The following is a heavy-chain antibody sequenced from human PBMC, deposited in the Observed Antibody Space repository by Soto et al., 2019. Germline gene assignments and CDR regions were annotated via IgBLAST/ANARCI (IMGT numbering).Heavy chain of an antibody. D-gene: IGHD5-12*01. CDR2: IYHSGST. CDR1: GYSISSGDY. V-gene: IGHV4-38-2*02. Sequence: LATLSLTCAFSGYSISSGDYWGWIRPPPGKGLEWIGSIYHSGSTYYNPSLKSRVTISVDTSKNQFSLKLSSLTAADTAVYYCARDSAIVATYYGMDVWGQGTTVNVS. J-gene: IGHJ6*02. CDR3: ARDSAIVATYYGMDV.